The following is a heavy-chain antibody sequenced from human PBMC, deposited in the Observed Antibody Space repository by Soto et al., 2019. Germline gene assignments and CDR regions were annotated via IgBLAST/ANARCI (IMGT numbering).Heavy chain of an antibody. Sequence: GGSLRLSCAASGFTFSTYGMNWVRQAPGKGLEWVSAISSSSTYTYYADSLKGRFTISRDNAKNSLFLQMNSLRTEDTAVYYSAGDLSGYSSRFDLRGRRTRGTVSS. CDR1: GFTFSTYG. J-gene: IGHJ2*01. CDR3: AGDLSGYSSRFDL. CDR2: ISSSSTYT. D-gene: IGHD5-18*01. V-gene: IGHV3-21*01.